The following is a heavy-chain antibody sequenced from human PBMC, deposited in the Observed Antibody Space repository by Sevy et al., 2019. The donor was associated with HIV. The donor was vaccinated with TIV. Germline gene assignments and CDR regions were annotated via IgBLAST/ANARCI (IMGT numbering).Heavy chain of an antibody. V-gene: IGHV3-23*01. CDR2: VESGGST. Sequence: GGSLRLSCGASGFIFSNNAMNWVRQAPGKGPEWVSGVESGGSTYYADSVKGRFTISRDNSKNMLFLQMSSLRAEDTAIYYCATGDTAMITDLDHWGLGTLVTVSS. D-gene: IGHD5-18*01. CDR3: ATGDTAMITDLDH. CDR1: GFIFSNNA. J-gene: IGHJ4*02.